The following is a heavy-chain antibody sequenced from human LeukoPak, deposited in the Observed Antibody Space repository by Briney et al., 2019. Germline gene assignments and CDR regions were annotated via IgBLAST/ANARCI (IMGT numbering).Heavy chain of an antibody. Sequence: SETLSLTCAVSGGSISSSNWWSWVRPPPGKGLEWIGEIYHSGSTNYNPSLKSRVTISVDKSKNQFSLKLSSVTAADTAVYYCARVNSSGWYVRWFDPWGQGTLVTVSS. D-gene: IGHD6-19*01. V-gene: IGHV4-4*02. CDR2: IYHSGST. CDR3: ARVNSSGWYVRWFDP. CDR1: GGSISSSNW. J-gene: IGHJ5*02.